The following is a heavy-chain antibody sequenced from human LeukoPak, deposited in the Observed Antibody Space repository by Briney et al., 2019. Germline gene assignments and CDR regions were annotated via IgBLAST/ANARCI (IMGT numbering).Heavy chain of an antibody. D-gene: IGHD6-13*01. CDR2: INPNSGGT. Sequence: ASVKVSCKASGYTFTGYYMHWVRQAPGQGLEWIGWINPNSGGTNYAQKFQGRVTMTRDTSISTAYMELGRLRSDDTAVYYCARRAAAGTRGFDYWGQGTLVTVSS. V-gene: IGHV1-2*02. CDR3: ARRAAAGTRGFDY. CDR1: GYTFTGYY. J-gene: IGHJ4*02.